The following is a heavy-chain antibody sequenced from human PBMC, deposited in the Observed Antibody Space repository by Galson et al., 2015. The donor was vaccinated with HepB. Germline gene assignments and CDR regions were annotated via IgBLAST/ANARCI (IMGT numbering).Heavy chain of an antibody. J-gene: IGHJ4*02. CDR2: AYYSGSTNYSGST. D-gene: IGHD1-26*01. Sequence: TLSLTCTVSGGSISSYYWSWIRQPPGKGLEWIGYAYYSGSTNYSGSTNYNPSLKSRVTISVDTSKNHFSLKLTSVTAADTAVYYCARYRENYSGTFDFDCWGQGTLVTVSS. CDR1: GGSISSYY. CDR3: ARYRENYSGTFDFDC. V-gene: IGHV4-59*08.